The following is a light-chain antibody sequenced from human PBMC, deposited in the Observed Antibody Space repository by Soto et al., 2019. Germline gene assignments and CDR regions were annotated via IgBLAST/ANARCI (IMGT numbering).Light chain of an antibody. CDR1: SSDVGAYNY. CDR2: EVT. J-gene: IGLJ1*01. Sequence: QSALTQPASVSGSPGQSITISCTGTSSDVGAYNYVSWFQQHPGKAPKLLIYEVTNRPSGVSYRFSGSKSGSTASLTISGLQAEDEADYYCSSYTRSRTYVFGTGTKVTVL. CDR3: SSYTRSRTYV. V-gene: IGLV2-14*01.